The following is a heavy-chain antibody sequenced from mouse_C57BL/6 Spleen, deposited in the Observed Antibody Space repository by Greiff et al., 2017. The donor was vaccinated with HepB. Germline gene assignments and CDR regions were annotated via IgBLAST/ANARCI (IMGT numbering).Heavy chain of an antibody. CDR1: GYTFTSYW. CDR2: IHPNSGST. CDR3: SYYGSSNPFAY. Sequence: QVQLQQPGAELVKPGASVKLSCKASGYTFTSYWMHWVKQRPGQGLEWIGMIHPNSGSTNYNEKFKSKATLTVDKSSSTAYMQLSSLKSEDSAVYYCSYYGSSNPFAYWGQGTLVTVSA. J-gene: IGHJ3*01. V-gene: IGHV1-64*01. D-gene: IGHD1-1*01.